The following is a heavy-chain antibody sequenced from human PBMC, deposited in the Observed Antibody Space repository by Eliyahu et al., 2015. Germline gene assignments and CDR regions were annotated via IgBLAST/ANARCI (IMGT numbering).Heavy chain of an antibody. J-gene: IGHJ5*02. CDR2: INYSGXT. CDR1: CVPISSXRFY. V-gene: IGHV4-39*01. Sequence: QLQLQESGPGLVKPSETLSLXXTXPCVPISSXRFYWXWXRQPPGKGLEWXGSINYSGXTXYNPSLKTRVTISVDTSKNQFSLKLSSVTAADTAVYSCARRASGLNWFDPWGQGTLVTVSS. CDR3: ARRASGLNWFDP.